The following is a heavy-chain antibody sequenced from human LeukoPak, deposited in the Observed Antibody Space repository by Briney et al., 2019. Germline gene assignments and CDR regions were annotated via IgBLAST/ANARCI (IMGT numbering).Heavy chain of an antibody. D-gene: IGHD5-12*01. CDR2: LYSGGQT. CDR3: ARARCDTCGYGS. CDR1: GFTVTSSY. Sequence: TGGSLRPSCAASGFTVTSSYMSWVRQAPGKGLEWVAVLYSGGQTYYAGSVRGRFTISRDASKNTLYLQMNSLRAEDTAEYYCARARCDTCGYGSWGQGTLVTVSS. V-gene: IGHV3-66*02. J-gene: IGHJ5*02.